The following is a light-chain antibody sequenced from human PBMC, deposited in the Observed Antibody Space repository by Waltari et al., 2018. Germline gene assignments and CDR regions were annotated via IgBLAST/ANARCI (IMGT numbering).Light chain of an antibody. CDR2: DKN. CDR3: HSRDASGVAGS. J-gene: IGLJ2*01. Sequence: SSELTQDPAVSVAMGQTVRNTCHGDSLRSYYASWSQQRPGQAPILVIYDKNNRPSGVPDRFSGSSSHNTGSLTITGAQAEDEASYYCHSRDASGVAGSFGGGTKLTVL. CDR1: SLRSYY. V-gene: IGLV3-19*01.